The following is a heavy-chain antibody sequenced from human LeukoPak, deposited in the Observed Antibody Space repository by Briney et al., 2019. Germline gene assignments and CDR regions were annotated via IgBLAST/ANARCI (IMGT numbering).Heavy chain of an antibody. J-gene: IGHJ4*02. D-gene: IGHD3-10*01. CDR3: AKGAGGIGSGTYYDY. Sequence: GGSLRLSCAAPGFTFGPYTMNWVRQAPGKGLEWVSYISSSSDTIYYADSVKGRFTISRGNAKNSLYLQMNSLRAEDTAVYSCAKGAGGIGSGTYYDYWGQGTLVTVSS. CDR2: ISSSSDTI. CDR1: GFTFGPYT. V-gene: IGHV3-48*04.